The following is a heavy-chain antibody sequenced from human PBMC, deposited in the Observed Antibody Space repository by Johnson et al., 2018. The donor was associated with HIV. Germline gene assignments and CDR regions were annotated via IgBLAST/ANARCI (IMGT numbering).Heavy chain of an antibody. D-gene: IGHD6-25*01. V-gene: IGHV3-30*19. Sequence: VQLVESGGGVVQPGRSLRLSCAASGFTFSSYGMHWVRQAPGKGLEWVAVIWYDGSNKYYADSVKGRFTISRDNSKNTLYLQMNSLRAEDTAVYYCARGSGSSAGGAFDIWGQGTMVTVSS. J-gene: IGHJ3*02. CDR3: ARGSGSSAGGAFDI. CDR2: IWYDGSNK. CDR1: GFTFSSYG.